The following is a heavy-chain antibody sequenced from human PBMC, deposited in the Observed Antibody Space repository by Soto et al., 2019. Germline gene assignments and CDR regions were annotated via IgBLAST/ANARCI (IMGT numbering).Heavy chain of an antibody. J-gene: IGHJ4*02. D-gene: IGHD3-22*01. CDR1: GFTFSNAW. Sequence: VGSLRLSCAASGFTFSNAWMNWVRQAPGKGLEWVGRIKSKTDGGTTDYAAPVKGRFTISRDDSKNTLYLQMNSLKTEDTAVYYCTTESGQVYSSGYYRPFDYWGQGTLLTVSS. V-gene: IGHV3-15*07. CDR3: TTESGQVYSSGYYRPFDY. CDR2: IKSKTDGGTT.